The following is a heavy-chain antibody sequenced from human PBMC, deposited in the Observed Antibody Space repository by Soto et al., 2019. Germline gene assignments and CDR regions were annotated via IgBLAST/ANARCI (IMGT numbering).Heavy chain of an antibody. D-gene: IGHD3-9*01. CDR1: GVSIISSNW. CDR3: ARERRYDILTGSHYYYGMDV. CDR2: IYHSGST. J-gene: IGHJ6*02. Sequence: SDNLSLTCAVSGVSIISSNWWSWVRQPPGKGLEWIGEIYHSGSTNYNPSLKSRVTISVDKSKNQFSLKLSSVTAADTAVYYCARERRYDILTGSHYYYGMDVWGQGTTVT. V-gene: IGHV4-4*02.